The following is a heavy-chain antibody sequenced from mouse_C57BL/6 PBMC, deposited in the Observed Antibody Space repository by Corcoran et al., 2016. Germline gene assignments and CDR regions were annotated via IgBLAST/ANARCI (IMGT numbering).Heavy chain of an antibody. V-gene: IGHV1-85*01. J-gene: IGHJ3*01. CDR3: ARIYDYDDVPCAY. CDR1: GYTFTSYD. D-gene: IGHD2-4*01. CDR2: IYPRDGST. Sequence: QVQLQQSRPELVKPGASVKLFCKASGYTFTSYDINWVKQRPGQGLEWIGWIYPRDGSTKYNEKFKGKATLTVATSSSTAYMELHSLTSEDSAVYFCARIYDYDDVPCAYWGQGTLVTVSA.